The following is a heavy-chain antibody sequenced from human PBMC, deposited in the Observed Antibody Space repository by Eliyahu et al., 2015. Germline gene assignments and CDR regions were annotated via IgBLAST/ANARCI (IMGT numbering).Heavy chain of an antibody. CDR2: INAGNGNT. CDR1: GYTFTSXA. V-gene: IGHV1-3*01. J-gene: IGHJ6*02. Sequence: QVQLVQSGAEVKKPGASVKVSCXASGYTFTSXAMHWVRQAPGQRLEWMGXINAGNGNTKYXQKFQGRVTXTRDTSASTAYMELSSLRSEDTAVYYCARDSRGWSSYYYYGMDVWGQGTTVTVSS. CDR3: ARDSRGWSSYYYYGMDV. D-gene: IGHD6-19*01.